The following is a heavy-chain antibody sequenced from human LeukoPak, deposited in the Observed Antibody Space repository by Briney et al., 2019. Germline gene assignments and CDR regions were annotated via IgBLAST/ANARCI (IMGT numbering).Heavy chain of an antibody. CDR2: INHSGST. D-gene: IGHD1-26*01. Sequence: KASETLSLTCAVYGGSFSGYYWTWIRQPPGKGLEWIGEINHSGSTNYNPSLKSRVTISVDTSKNQFSLKLSSVTAADTAVYYSARVRATGAFDNRGQGTMVTVSS. J-gene: IGHJ3*02. CDR1: GGSFSGYY. CDR3: ARVRATGAFDN. V-gene: IGHV4-34*01.